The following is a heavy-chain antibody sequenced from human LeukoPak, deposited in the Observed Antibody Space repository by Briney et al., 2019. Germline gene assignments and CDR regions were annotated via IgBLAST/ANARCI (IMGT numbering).Heavy chain of an antibody. CDR2: IYHSGST. D-gene: IGHD4-17*01. J-gene: IGHJ4*02. V-gene: IGHV4-30-2*01. CDR3: ARVGYGDSVGGDY. CDR1: GGSISSGGYY. Sequence: SQTLSLTCTVSGGSISSGGYYWSWIRQPPGKGLEWIGYIYHSGSTYYNPSLKSRVTISVDRSKNQFSLKLSSVTAADTAVYYCARVGYGDSVGGDYWGQGTLVTVSS.